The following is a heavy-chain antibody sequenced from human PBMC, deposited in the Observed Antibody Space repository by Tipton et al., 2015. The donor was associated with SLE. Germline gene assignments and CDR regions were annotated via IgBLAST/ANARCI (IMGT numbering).Heavy chain of an antibody. J-gene: IGHJ3*02. Sequence: WSWIRQSPGKGLEWLGEIDHSGGTKTNPSLRSRVTISVDTSKNQFSLKLSSVTAADTAVYYCARGSGYGYGDDAFDIWGQGTMVTVSS. D-gene: IGHD5-18*01. CDR2: IDHSGGT. CDR3: ARGSGYGYGDDAFDI. V-gene: IGHV4-34*01.